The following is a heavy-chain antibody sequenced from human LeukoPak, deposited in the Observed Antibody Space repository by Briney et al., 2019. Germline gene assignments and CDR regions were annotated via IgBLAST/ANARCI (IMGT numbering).Heavy chain of an antibody. D-gene: IGHD3-10*01. CDR2: ISAYNGNT. Sequence: ASVKVSCKASGYTFTSYGISWVRQAPGQGLEWMGWISAYNGNTNYAQKLQDRVTMTTDTSTSTAYMELRSLRSDDTAVYYCARDLTSITMVRGVIQGIDYWGQGTLVTVSS. CDR1: GYTFTSYG. V-gene: IGHV1-18*01. CDR3: ARDLTSITMVRGVIQGIDY. J-gene: IGHJ4*02.